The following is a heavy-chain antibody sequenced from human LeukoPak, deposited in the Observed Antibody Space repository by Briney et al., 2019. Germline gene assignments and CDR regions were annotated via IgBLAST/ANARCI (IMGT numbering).Heavy chain of an antibody. CDR1: GFTFSSYA. CDR2: ISGSGGST. V-gene: IGHV3-23*01. Sequence: GGSLRLSCAASGFTFSSYAMSWVRQAPGKGLEWVSAISGSGGSTYYADSVMGRFTISRDNSKNTLYLQMNSLRAEDTAVYYCAKNAHYYDSSGYYQTYYYYGMDVWGQGTTVTVSS. D-gene: IGHD3-22*01. J-gene: IGHJ6*02. CDR3: AKNAHYYDSSGYYQTYYYYGMDV.